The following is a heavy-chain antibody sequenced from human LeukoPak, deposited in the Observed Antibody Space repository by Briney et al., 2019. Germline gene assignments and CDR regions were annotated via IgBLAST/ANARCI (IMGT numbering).Heavy chain of an antibody. CDR2: IRSKANSYAT. D-gene: IGHD5-18*01. V-gene: IGHV3-73*01. CDR1: GFTFSGSA. J-gene: IGHJ4*02. Sequence: GGSLRLSCAASGFTFSGSAMHWVRQASGKGLEWVGRIRSKANSYATAYAASVKGRFTISRDDSKNTAYLQMNSLKTEDTAVYYCTRSGYSYGYLRDYWGQGTLVTVSS. CDR3: TRSGYSYGYLRDY.